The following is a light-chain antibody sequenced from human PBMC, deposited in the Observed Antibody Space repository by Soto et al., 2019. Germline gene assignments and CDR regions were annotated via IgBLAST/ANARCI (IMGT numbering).Light chain of an antibody. Sequence: DFQMTQPPSTLSASVGDRVTITCRASQSISSWLAWYQQKPGKAPKLLIYDASSLESGVPSRFSGSGSGTEFTLTISSLQPDDFATYYCQQYNSYSGLTFGGGTKVDIK. CDR2: DAS. J-gene: IGKJ4*01. CDR3: QQYNSYSGLT. CDR1: QSISSW. V-gene: IGKV1-5*01.